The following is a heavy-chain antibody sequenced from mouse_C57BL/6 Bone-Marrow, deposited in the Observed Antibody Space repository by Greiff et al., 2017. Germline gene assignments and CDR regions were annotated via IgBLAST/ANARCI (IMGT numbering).Heavy chain of an antibody. CDR2: IDPENGDT. Sequence: VQLQQSGAELVRPGASVKLSCTASGFNIKDDYMHWVKQRPEQGLEWIGWIDPENGDTEYASKFQGKATITADTSSNTAYLQRSSLTSEDTAVYYCTFYYGSSRFAYWGQGTLVTVSA. CDR3: TFYYGSSRFAY. CDR1: GFNIKDDY. J-gene: IGHJ3*01. V-gene: IGHV14-4*01. D-gene: IGHD1-1*01.